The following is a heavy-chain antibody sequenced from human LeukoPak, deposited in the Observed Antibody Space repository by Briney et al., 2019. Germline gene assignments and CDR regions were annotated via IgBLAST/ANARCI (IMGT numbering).Heavy chain of an antibody. D-gene: IGHD3-10*01. J-gene: IGHJ3*01. V-gene: IGHV3-11*01. CDR3: ARDLTPSYYYGSGSFAV. Sequence: GGSLRLSCAASGFTFSDYYMSWIRQAPGKGLEWVSYISSSGSTIYYADSVKGRFTISRDNAKNSLYLQMNSLRAEDTAVYYCARDLTPSYYYGSGSFAVWGQGTMVTVSS. CDR1: GFTFSDYY. CDR2: ISSSGSTI.